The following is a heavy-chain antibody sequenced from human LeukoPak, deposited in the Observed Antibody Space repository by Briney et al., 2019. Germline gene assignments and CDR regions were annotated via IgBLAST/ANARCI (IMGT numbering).Heavy chain of an antibody. CDR3: ARRWELDF. CDR1: GYTFSNYG. CDR2: ISGYDGNI. D-gene: IGHD1-26*01. J-gene: IGHJ4*02. Sequence: ASVKVSRKASGYTFSNYGMTWVRQAPGQGLEWLGWISGYDGNINYAQKFEDRVTLSTDTSTSTAYMDLTNLRSDDTAVYYCARRWELDFWGQGTLVTVSS. V-gene: IGHV1-18*01.